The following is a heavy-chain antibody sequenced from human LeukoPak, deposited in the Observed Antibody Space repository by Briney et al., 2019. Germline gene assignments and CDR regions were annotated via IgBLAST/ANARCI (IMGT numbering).Heavy chain of an antibody. V-gene: IGHV4-59*08. CDR2: IDHTGIT. Sequence: SETLSLTCTVSDDSITIYYWSWIRQPPGKGLEWIGYIDHTGITNYNPSLKSRVTISVDTSKNQFSLRLRSVTAADTAVYYCARPLHKLAPMDVWGKGTTVTISS. CDR1: DDSITIYY. D-gene: IGHD1-1*01. CDR3: ARPLHKLAPMDV. J-gene: IGHJ6*04.